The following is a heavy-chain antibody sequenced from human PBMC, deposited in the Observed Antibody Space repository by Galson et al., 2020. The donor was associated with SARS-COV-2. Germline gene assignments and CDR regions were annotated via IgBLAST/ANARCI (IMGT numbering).Heavy chain of an antibody. CDR1: GFTFSSYW. V-gene: IGHV3-74*01. CDR2: INSDGSST. D-gene: IGHD1-20*01. CDR3: ARTQYNAGVWYYYYGMDV. J-gene: IGHJ6*02. Sequence: QTGGSPRLPCAAPGFTFSSYWMHWVRPAPGEGLVWVSRINSDGSSTNYADSVTGRFTISRDNAKNKLNLQRKNLRAEDTAVYYCARTQYNAGVWYYYYGMDVWGQGTTVTVSS.